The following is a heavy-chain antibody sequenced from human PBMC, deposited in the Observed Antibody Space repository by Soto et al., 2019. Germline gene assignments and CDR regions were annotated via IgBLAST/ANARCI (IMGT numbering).Heavy chain of an antibody. V-gene: IGHV3-23*01. CDR1: GFTFSSYA. CDR2: ISGSGGST. CDR3: AKDPEKGIQLWFSNGMDV. D-gene: IGHD5-18*01. Sequence: GGSLRLSCAASGFTFSSYAMSWVRQAPGKGLEWVSAISGSGGSTYYADSVKGRFTISRDNSKNTLYLQMNSLRAEDTAVYYCAKDPEKGIQLWFSNGMDVWGQGTTVTVSS. J-gene: IGHJ6*02.